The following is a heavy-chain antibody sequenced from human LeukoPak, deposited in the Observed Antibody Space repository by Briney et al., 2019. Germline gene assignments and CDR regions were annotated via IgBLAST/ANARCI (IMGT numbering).Heavy chain of an antibody. CDR1: GGSFSGYY. D-gene: IGHD6-13*01. V-gene: IGHV4-34*01. J-gene: IGHJ4*02. CDR3: ARVEYSSSWWIDY. CDR2: INHRRST. Sequence: SETLSLTCAVYGGSFSGYYWSWIRQPPGKGLEWIGEINHRRSTNYNPSLKSRVTISVDTSKNQFSLKLSSVTAADTAVYYCARVEYSSSWWIDYWGQGTLVTVSS.